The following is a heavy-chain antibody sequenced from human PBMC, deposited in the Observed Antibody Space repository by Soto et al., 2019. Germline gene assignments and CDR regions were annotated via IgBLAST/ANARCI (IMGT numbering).Heavy chain of an antibody. D-gene: IGHD4-17*01. CDR3: ARDFYGDYYFDY. Sequence: GGSLRLSCAASGFGLINYSMNWVRQAPGKGLEWVSVIWYIGSNIYYADSVKGRFTISRDNSKNTLYLQMNSLRAEDTAVYYCARDFYGDYYFDYWGQGTLVTVSS. CDR2: IWYIGSNI. CDR1: GFGLINYS. V-gene: IGHV3-33*08. J-gene: IGHJ4*02.